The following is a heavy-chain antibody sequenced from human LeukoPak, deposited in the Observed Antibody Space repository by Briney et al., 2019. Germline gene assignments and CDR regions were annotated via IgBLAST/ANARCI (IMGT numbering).Heavy chain of an antibody. D-gene: IGHD4-17*01. CDR3: ARDYATLTVTNNWFDP. J-gene: IGHJ5*02. Sequence: ASVKVSCKASGYTLSGYYMHWVRQAPGQGLEWMGWINPNTGGTNYAQKFQGRVTMTRDTSITTAYMELSGLRSDDTAVYYCARDYATLTVTNNWFDPWGQGTLVTVSS. V-gene: IGHV1-2*02. CDR2: INPNTGGT. CDR1: GYTLSGYY.